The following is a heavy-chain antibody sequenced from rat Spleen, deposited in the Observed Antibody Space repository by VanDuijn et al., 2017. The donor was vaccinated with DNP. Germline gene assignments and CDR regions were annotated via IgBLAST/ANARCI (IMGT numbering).Heavy chain of an antibody. Sequence: EVQLVESGGGLVQPGRSLKLSCAASGFTFSDYNMAWVRQAPKKGLEWVATIIYDGSRTYYRDSVKGRFTISRDNAKSTLYLQMDSLRSEDTATYYCATLPDGSPLDYWGQGVMVTVSS. CDR2: IIYDGSRT. D-gene: IGHD1-4*01. CDR1: GFTFSDYN. J-gene: IGHJ2*01. CDR3: ATLPDGSPLDY. V-gene: IGHV5S10*01.